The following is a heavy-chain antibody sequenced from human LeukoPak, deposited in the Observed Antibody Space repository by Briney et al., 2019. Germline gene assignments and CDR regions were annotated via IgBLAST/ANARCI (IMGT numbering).Heavy chain of an antibody. CDR3: ARNSYYYYMDV. CDR1: GGSISSYY. V-gene: IGHV4-59*01. CDR2: IYYSGST. J-gene: IGHJ6*03. Sequence: SETLSLTCTVSGGSISSYYWSWIRQPPGKGLEWIGYIYYSGSTNYNPSLKSRVTISVDTSKNQFSLKLSSVTAADTAVYYCARNSYYYYMDVRGKGTTVTVSS.